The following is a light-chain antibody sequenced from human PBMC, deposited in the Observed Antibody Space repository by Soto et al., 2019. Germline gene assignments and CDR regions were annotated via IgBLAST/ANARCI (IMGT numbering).Light chain of an antibody. CDR1: QTVSSTY. V-gene: IGKV3-20*01. CDR3: HQCGNSWWM. J-gene: IGKJ1*01. Sequence: EIVLTQSPGTLSLSPGERATLSCRASQTVSSTYLVWYQQKPGQAPRLLIYGASNRAPGLSDRFSGSGSGTDFALSISRLEPEDFAVYYCHQCGNSWWMFGQGTKVEIK. CDR2: GAS.